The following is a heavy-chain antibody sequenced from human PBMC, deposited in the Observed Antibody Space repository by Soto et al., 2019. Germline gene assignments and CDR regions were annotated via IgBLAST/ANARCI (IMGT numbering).Heavy chain of an antibody. CDR1: GFTFSSYS. CDR3: ARVIKAYSSSWYKGGYYYYGMDV. V-gene: IGHV3-21*01. CDR2: ISSSSSYI. Sequence: EVQLVESGGGLVKPGGSLRLSCAASGFTFSSYSMNWVRQAPGKGLEWVSSISSSSSYIYYADSVKGRFTISRDNAKNSLYLQMNSLRAEDTAVYYCARVIKAYSSSWYKGGYYYYGMDVWGQGTTVTVSS. J-gene: IGHJ6*02. D-gene: IGHD6-13*01.